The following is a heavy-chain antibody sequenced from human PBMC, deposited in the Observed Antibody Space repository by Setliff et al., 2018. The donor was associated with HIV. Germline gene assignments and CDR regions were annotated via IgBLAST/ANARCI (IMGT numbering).Heavy chain of an antibody. J-gene: IGHJ3*01. CDR3: TRVRPGRWAALDAFDL. D-gene: IGHD3-10*01. CDR2: IHYDGSTT. V-gene: IGHV3-74*01. Sequence: ETLSLSCAASGFTFANYWMHWVRQAPGKGLVWVSRIHYDGSTTNYADFVKGRFTISRDNAKNTLYLQMDSLRAEDTAVYYCTRVRPGRWAALDAFDLWGQGTMVTVSS. CDR1: GFTFANYW.